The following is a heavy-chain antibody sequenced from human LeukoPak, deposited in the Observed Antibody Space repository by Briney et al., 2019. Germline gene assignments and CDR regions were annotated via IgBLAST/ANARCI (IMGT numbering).Heavy chain of an antibody. CDR1: GGSFSDYF. V-gene: IGHV4-34*01. J-gene: IGHJ4*02. CDR2: ITPTGGT. D-gene: IGHD6-19*01. Sequence: PSETLSLTCAVYGGSFSDYFWSWIRQPPGKGLEWIGEITPTGGTNYNPSLKSRVTISVDTSKNQFSLKLSSVTAADTAVYYCAEAKFSSGWDSWGQGTLVTVSS. CDR3: AEAKFSSGWDS.